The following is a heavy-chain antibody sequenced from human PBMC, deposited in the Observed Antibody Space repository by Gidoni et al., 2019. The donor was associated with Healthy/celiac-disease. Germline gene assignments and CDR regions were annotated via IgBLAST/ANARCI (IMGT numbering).Heavy chain of an antibody. CDR3: ARSHGYSGSYYGDY. CDR1: GFTFSSFG. CDR2: IWYDGSNK. V-gene: IGHV3-33*01. Sequence: QVQLVEPGGGVVQPGRSLTLSCAASGFTFSSFGMHWVRQAPGKGLECVAVIWYDGSNKYYADSVKGRFTISRDNSKNTLYLQMNSLRAEDTAVYYCARSHGYSGSYYGDYWGQGTLVTVSS. D-gene: IGHD1-26*01. J-gene: IGHJ4*02.